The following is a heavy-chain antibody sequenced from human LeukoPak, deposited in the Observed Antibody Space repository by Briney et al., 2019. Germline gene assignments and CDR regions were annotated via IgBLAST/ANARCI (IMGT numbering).Heavy chain of an antibody. V-gene: IGHV3-48*03. J-gene: IGHJ4*02. Sequence: GGSLRLPCAASGFTFSSYEMNWVRQAPGKGLEWVSYISSSGSTIYYADSVKGRFTISRDNAKNSLYLQMNSLRAEDTAVYYCARLGRPGYFDYWGQGTLVTVSS. CDR3: ARLGRPGYFDY. CDR2: ISSSGSTI. D-gene: IGHD6-6*01. CDR1: GFTFSSYE.